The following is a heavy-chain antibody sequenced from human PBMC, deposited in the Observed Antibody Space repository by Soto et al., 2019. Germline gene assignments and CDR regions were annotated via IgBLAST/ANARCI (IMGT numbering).Heavy chain of an antibody. CDR1: GGSISSYY. CDR2: IYYSGST. CDR3: AREGIWGSYDY. D-gene: IGHD3-16*01. J-gene: IGHJ4*02. Sequence: SETLSLTCTVSGGSISSYYWSWIRQPPGKGLEWIGYIYYSGSTNYNPSLKSRVTISVDTSKNQFSLKLSSVTAADTAVYYCAREGIWGSYDYWGQGTLVTVSS. V-gene: IGHV4-59*01.